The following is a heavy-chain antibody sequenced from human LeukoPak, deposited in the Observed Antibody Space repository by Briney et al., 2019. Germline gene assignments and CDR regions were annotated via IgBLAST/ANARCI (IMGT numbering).Heavy chain of an antibody. Sequence: GESLKIPFKRSGYTFTNYWIGWVRQMPGKGLEWIGIIYPSDSDTTYSPSFQGQVTISADKSISTAYLQWSSLKASDTAMYYCARGPIVVVAAADTNWFDPWGQGTLVTVSS. CDR2: IYPSDSDT. J-gene: IGHJ5*02. CDR3: ARGPIVVVAAADTNWFDP. V-gene: IGHV5-51*01. CDR1: GYTFTNYW. D-gene: IGHD2-2*01.